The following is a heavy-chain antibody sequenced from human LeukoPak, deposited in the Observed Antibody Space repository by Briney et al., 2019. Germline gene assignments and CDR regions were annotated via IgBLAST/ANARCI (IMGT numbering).Heavy chain of an antibody. V-gene: IGHV1-2*02. CDR2: INPNSGGT. CDR3: ARGGKGPVSYYYYMDV. CDR1: GYTFTCYY. Sequence: ASVKVSCKASGYTFTCYYMLWVRQAPGQGLEWMGWINPNSGGTNYAQKFQGRVTMTRDTSISTAYMELSRLRSDDTAVYYCARGGKGPVSYYYYMDVWGKGTTVTVSS. D-gene: IGHD1-14*01. J-gene: IGHJ6*03.